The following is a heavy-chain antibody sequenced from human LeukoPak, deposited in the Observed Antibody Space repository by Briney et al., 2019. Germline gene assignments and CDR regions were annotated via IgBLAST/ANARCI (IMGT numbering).Heavy chain of an antibody. CDR3: ARDTPPIAVAGLFLVY. CDR2: ISYDGSNK. Sequence: PGRSLRLSCAASGITFSNFGMHWVRQAPGKGLEWVAVISYDGSNKYYADSVKGRFTISRDNSKNTLYLQMNSLRAEDTAVYYCARDTPPIAVAGLFLVYWGQGTLVTVSS. D-gene: IGHD6-19*01. CDR1: GITFSNFG. J-gene: IGHJ4*02. V-gene: IGHV3-30*03.